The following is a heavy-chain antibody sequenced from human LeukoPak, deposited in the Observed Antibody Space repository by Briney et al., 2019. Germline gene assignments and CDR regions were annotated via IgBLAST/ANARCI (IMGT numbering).Heavy chain of an antibody. CDR2: INPSGGGT. CDR1: GYTFTSYY. Sequence: GASVKVSCKASGYTFTSYYMHWVRQAPGQGLEWMGIINPSGGGTSYAQKFQGRVTMTRDTSTSTVYMELISLRSEDTAVYYCARPRTYYDFWRGYPPFDYWGQGTLVTVSS. D-gene: IGHD3-3*01. CDR3: ARPRTYYDFWRGYPPFDY. J-gene: IGHJ4*02. V-gene: IGHV1-46*01.